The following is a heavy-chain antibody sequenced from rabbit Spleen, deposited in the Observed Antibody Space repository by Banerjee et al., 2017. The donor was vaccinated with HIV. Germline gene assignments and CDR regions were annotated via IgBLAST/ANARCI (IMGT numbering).Heavy chain of an antibody. Sequence: QEQVVESGGGLVKPEGSLTLTCKASGVSFSDKDVMCWVRQAPGKGLEWIACINIVTGKSVYASWAKGRFIMSRTSSTTVTLQMTSLTAADTATYFCARLHPGTSVYTGAFDPWGQGTLVTVS. J-gene: IGHJ2*01. CDR2: INIVTGKS. CDR1: GVSFSDKDV. V-gene: IGHV1S45*01. D-gene: IGHD8-1*01. CDR3: ARLHPGTSVYTGAFDP.